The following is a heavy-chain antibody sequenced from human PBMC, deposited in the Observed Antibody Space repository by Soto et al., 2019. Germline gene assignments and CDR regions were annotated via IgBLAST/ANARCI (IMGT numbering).Heavy chain of an antibody. J-gene: IGHJ4*02. Sequence: GGSLRLSCAASGFTFSSYAMHWVRQAPGKGLEWVAVISYDGSNKYYADSVKGRFTISRDNSKNTLYLQMNSLRAEDTAVYYCARDSPVWSGYTYYFDYWGQGTLVTVSS. D-gene: IGHD3-3*01. CDR2: ISYDGSNK. V-gene: IGHV3-30-3*01. CDR1: GFTFSSYA. CDR3: ARDSPVWSGYTYYFDY.